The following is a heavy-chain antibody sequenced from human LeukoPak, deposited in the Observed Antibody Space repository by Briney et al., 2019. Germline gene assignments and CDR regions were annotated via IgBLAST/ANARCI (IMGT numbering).Heavy chain of an antibody. CDR2: IYPGDSDT. CDR1: GYSFTSYW. V-gene: IGHV5-51*01. J-gene: IGHJ4*02. D-gene: IGHD3-22*01. CDR3: ARGEGGQTYYYDSSGYYWLDY. Sequence: GESLKISCKGSGYSFTSYWIGWVCQMPGKGLEWMGIIYPGDSDTRYSPSFQGQVTISADKSISTAYLQWSSLKASDTAMYYCARGEGGQTYYYDSSGYYWLDYWGQGILVTVSS.